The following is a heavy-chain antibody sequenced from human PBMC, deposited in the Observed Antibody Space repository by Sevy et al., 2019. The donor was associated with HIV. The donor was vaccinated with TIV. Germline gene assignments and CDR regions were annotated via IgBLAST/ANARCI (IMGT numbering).Heavy chain of an antibody. J-gene: IGHJ6*02. V-gene: IGHV3-53*01. CDR3: AREGGCSSTSCDNYYYGMDV. Sequence: GGSLRLSCAASGFTVSSNYMSWVRQAPGKGLEWVSVIYSGGSPYYADSVKGRFTNSWNNSKKTLYLQRNSLRAEDTAVYYCAREGGCSSTSCDNYYYGMDVWGQGTTVTVSS. D-gene: IGHD2-2*02. CDR1: GFTVSSNY. CDR2: IYSGGSP.